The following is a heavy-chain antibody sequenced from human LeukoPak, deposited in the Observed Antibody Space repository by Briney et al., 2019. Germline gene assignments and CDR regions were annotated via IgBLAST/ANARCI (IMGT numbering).Heavy chain of an antibody. Sequence: SETLSLTCAVYGGSFSGYYWSWIRQPPGKGLEWIGEINHSGSTNYNPSLKSRVTISVDTSKNQFSLKLSSVTAADTAVYYCARTHITIFGVVIIGDNWFDPWGQGTLVTVSS. CDR1: GGSFSGYY. CDR2: INHSGST. CDR3: ARTHITIFGVVIIGDNWFDP. J-gene: IGHJ5*02. D-gene: IGHD3-3*01. V-gene: IGHV4-34*01.